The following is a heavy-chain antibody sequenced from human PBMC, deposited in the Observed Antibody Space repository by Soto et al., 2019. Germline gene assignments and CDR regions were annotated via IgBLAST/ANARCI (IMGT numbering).Heavy chain of an antibody. Sequence: PGGSLRLSCAASGFTVSSSYMSWVRQAPGKGLEWVSVIYSGGSTYYADSVKGRFTISRDNSKNTLYLQMNSLRAEDTAVYYCARGGGYYYYYMDVWGKGTTVTVSS. CDR3: ARGGGYYYYYMDV. J-gene: IGHJ6*03. CDR1: GFTVSSSY. V-gene: IGHV3-66*01. D-gene: IGHD3-16*01. CDR2: IYSGGST.